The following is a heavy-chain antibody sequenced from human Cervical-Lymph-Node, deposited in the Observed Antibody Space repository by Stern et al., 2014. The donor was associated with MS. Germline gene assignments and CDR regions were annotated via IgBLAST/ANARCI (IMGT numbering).Heavy chain of an antibody. V-gene: IGHV3-21*01. J-gene: IGHJ6*02. Sequence: EVQLVQSGGGLVKPGGSLRLSCAASGFTFSSYSMNWVRQAPGKGLEWVSSISSSSSYIYYADSVKGRFTISRDNAKNSLYLQMNSLRAEDTAVYYCARDLGGWYDYYYYGMDVWGQGTTVTVSS. CDR3: ARDLGGWYDYYYYGMDV. D-gene: IGHD6-19*01. CDR2: ISSSSSYI. CDR1: GFTFSSYS.